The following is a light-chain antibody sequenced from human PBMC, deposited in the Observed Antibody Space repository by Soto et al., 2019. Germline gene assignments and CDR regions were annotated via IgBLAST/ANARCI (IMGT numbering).Light chain of an antibody. CDR1: QSVSSSY. CDR2: DTS. J-gene: IGKJ1*01. CDR3: QQYDSSPWT. V-gene: IGKV3-20*01. Sequence: EIVLTQYPGTLSFSPVERATLSCRASQSVSSSYLAWYQQTPGQAPRLLVYDTSYRATGVPDRFSGSGSGTDFTLTISRLEPEDSAVYYCQQYDSSPWTFGQGTKVEIK.